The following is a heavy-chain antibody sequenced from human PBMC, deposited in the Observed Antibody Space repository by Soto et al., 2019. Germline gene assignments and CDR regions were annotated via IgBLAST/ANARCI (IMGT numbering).Heavy chain of an antibody. V-gene: IGHV1-18*01. CDR2: ISTDNGNT. J-gene: IGHJ5*02. D-gene: IGHD3-22*01. CDR3: ARVKGSGYHNWFDP. CDR1: GYTFTNSG. Sequence: ASVKVSCKASGYTFTNSGISWMRQAPGQGLEWMGWISTDNGNTNYAQHLQGRVSMTTDTSTSTAYMELRSLRSDDTAVYYCARVKGSGYHNWFDPWGQGTLVTVSS.